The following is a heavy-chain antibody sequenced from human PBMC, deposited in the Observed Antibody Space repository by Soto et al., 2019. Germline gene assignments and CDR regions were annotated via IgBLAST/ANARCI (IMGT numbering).Heavy chain of an antibody. CDR2: INHSGST. CDR1: GGSFSGYY. Sequence: QVQLQQWGAGLLKPSETLSLTCAVYGGSFSGYYWSWIRQPPGKGLEWIGEINHSGSTNYNPSLKSRVTISVDTSKNQFSLKLSSVTAADTAVYYCARGSGRGRMVRGVIGYWGQGTLVTVSS. CDR3: ARGSGRGRMVRGVIGY. J-gene: IGHJ4*02. D-gene: IGHD3-10*01. V-gene: IGHV4-34*01.